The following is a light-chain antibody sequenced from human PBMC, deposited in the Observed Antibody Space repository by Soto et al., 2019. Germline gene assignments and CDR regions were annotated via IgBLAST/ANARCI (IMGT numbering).Light chain of an antibody. CDR2: DAS. V-gene: IGKV1-5*01. Sequence: DIQMTQSPSTLSASVGDRVTISCLASQTISSWLAWYQQKPGKAPKLLIYDASSLESGVPSRFSGSGSGTEFTLTISSLQTDDFATYYCQQYNNYPLTFGQGTKVDIK. CDR1: QTISSW. J-gene: IGKJ1*01. CDR3: QQYNNYPLT.